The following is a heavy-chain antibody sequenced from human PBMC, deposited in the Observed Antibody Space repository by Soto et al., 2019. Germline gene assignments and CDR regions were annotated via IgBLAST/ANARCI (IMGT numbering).Heavy chain of an antibody. D-gene: IGHD2-2*01. Sequence: QVQLQESGPGLVKPSETLSLTCTVSGGSISSYYWSWIRQPAGRGLEWIGRIYTSGSTNYNPSLKSRVTMSVDKSKNQFSLQLSSVTDADTAVYYCARVGCYGTGYYYYYGMDLWGQGTPVTVFS. CDR2: IYTSGST. CDR1: GGSISSYY. V-gene: IGHV4-4*07. J-gene: IGHJ6*02. CDR3: ARVGCYGTGYYYYYGMDL.